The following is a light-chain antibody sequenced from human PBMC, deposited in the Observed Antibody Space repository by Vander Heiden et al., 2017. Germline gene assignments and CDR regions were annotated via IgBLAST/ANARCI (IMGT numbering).Light chain of an antibody. CDR2: DAA. V-gene: IGKV3-11*01. CDR3: QQRSNWPPT. J-gene: IGKJ4*01. CDR1: ESVSSY. Sequence: EIVLTQSPATMSLSPGERATLHSRASESVSSYLAGYQQKPGHAPRLLIYDAANRATGIPARFSGSGSGTDVTLTISSLEPEDFAVYYCQQRSNWPPTFGGGTKVEIK.